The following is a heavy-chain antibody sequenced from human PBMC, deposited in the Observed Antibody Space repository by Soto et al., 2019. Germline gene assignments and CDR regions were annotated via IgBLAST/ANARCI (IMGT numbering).Heavy chain of an antibody. Sequence: ASVKVSCKVSGYTLTELSMHWVRQAPGKGLEWMGGFDPEDGETIYAQKYQGRVTMTEDTSTDTAYMELSSLRSEDTAVYYCATLSSDTAMAYYYYGMDVWGQGTTVTVSS. CDR2: FDPEDGET. D-gene: IGHD5-18*01. J-gene: IGHJ6*02. CDR3: ATLSSDTAMAYYYYGMDV. CDR1: GYTLTELS. V-gene: IGHV1-24*01.